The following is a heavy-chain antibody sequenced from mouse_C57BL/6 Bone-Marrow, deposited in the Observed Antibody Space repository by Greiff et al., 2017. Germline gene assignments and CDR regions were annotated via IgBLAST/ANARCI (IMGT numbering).Heavy chain of an antibody. J-gene: IGHJ2*01. CDR1: GFTFSSYG. CDR2: ISSGGSYT. Sequence: EVMLVESGGDLVKPGGSLKLSCAASGFTFSSYGMSWVRQTPDKRLEWVATISSGGSYTYYPDSVKGRFTISRDNAKNTLYLQMSSLKSEDTAMYYCAGGGVVATTYFDYWGQGTTLTVAS. V-gene: IGHV5-6*01. D-gene: IGHD1-1*01. CDR3: AGGGVVATTYFDY.